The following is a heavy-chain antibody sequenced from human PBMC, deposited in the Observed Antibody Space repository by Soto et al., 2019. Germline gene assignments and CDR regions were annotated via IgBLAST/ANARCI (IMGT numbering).Heavy chain of an antibody. Sequence: QVQLVESGGGVVQPGRSLRLSCAASGFTFSIYGMHWFRHAPGKGLEWVAMISFDGSENYYTDSEKGRFHISRDSSKNTMYLRVDSRRVEDTAVYYCARDRRLYYSDAFDIWGQGTKVTVSS. J-gene: IGHJ3*02. D-gene: IGHD1-26*01. CDR3: ARDRRLYYSDAFDI. CDR2: ISFDGSEN. CDR1: GFTFSIYG. V-gene: IGHV3-30*03.